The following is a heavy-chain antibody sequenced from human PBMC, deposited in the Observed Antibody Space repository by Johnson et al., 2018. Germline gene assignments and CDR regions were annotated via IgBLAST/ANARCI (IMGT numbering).Heavy chain of an antibody. CDR3: AKRFMQQLGFYYYYSMDV. J-gene: IGHJ6*03. Sequence: VQLVESGGGLVQPGRSLRLSCAASGFTFEDYAMHWVRQAPGKGLEWVSGISWNGGTIGYADSVKGRFTISRDNSKNTLYLQMNSLRAEDTAVYYRAKRFMQQLGFYYYYSMDVWGKGTTVTVSS. CDR1: GFTFEDYA. CDR2: ISWNGGTI. V-gene: IGHV3-9*01. D-gene: IGHD6-13*01.